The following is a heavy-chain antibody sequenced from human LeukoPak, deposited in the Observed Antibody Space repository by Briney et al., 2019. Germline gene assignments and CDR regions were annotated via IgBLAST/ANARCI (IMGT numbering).Heavy chain of an antibody. CDR1: GGSISSSSYY. J-gene: IGHJ4*02. V-gene: IGHV4-39*07. CDR3: ARDHASELELGFDY. CDR2: IYYSGST. D-gene: IGHD1-7*01. Sequence: ASETLSLTCTVSGGSISSSSYYWGWIRQPPGKGLEWIGSIYYSGSTYYNPSLKSRVTISVDTSKNQFSLKLSSVTAADTAVYYCARDHASELELGFDYWGQGTLVTVSS.